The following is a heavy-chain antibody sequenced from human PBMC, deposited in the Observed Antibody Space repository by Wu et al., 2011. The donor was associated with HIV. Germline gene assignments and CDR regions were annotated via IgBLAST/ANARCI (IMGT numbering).Heavy chain of an antibody. J-gene: IGHJ6*02. CDR2: IIPIFGTA. CDR1: GGTFSSYA. V-gene: IGHV1-69*05. CDR3: ARDRYDILTGEPTLGYYGMDV. D-gene: IGHD3-9*01. Sequence: QVQLVQSGAEVKKPGSSVKVSCKASGGTFSSYAISWVRQAPGQGLEWMGGIIPIFGTANYAQKFQGRVTITTDESTSTAYMELSSLRSEDTAVYYCARDRYDILTGEPTLGYYGMDVWGQGTTGHRLL.